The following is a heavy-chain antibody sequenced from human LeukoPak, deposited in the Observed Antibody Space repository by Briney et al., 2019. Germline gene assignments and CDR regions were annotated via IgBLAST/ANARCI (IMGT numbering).Heavy chain of an antibody. Sequence: ASVKVSCKTSGYAFSAYYINWVRQAPGQGLEWMGRINPNSGDTNFAQKFQGRVTMTRDTSISTAYMELSRLRSDDTAVYYCASVGYCSSTSCYYYYYYMDVWGKGTTVTVSS. CDR3: ASVGYCSSTSCYYYYYYMDV. D-gene: IGHD2-2*01. J-gene: IGHJ6*03. V-gene: IGHV1-2*06. CDR1: GYAFSAYY. CDR2: INPNSGDT.